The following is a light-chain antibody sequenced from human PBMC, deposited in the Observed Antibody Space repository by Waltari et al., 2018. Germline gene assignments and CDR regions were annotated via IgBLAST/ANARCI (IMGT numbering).Light chain of an antibody. Sequence: DIVMTQSPASLAVSLGERATINCKSSQSVLYSSNNKTYLAWYQQKPRQPPKLLIYWASTRESGVPDRFSGSGSGTDFTLTISSLQAEDVAVYYCQQYFSTPQAFGQGTKVEIK. CDR2: WAS. V-gene: IGKV4-1*01. CDR1: QSVLYSSNNKTY. CDR3: QQYFSTPQA. J-gene: IGKJ1*01.